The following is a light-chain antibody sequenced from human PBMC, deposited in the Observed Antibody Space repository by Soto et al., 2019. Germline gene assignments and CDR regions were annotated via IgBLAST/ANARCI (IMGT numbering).Light chain of an antibody. J-gene: IGLJ2*01. CDR2: EAS. CDR3: CSYGRSVV. V-gene: IGLV2-23*01. CDR1: SNDVGTYNL. Sequence: QSVLTQPASVSGSPGQSITISCTGISNDVGTYNLVSWYQHHPGKAPKLIIYEASKRPSGVPNRYSGSKSGNTASLTIYGLHAEDEADYSCCSYGRSVVFGGGTKLTVL.